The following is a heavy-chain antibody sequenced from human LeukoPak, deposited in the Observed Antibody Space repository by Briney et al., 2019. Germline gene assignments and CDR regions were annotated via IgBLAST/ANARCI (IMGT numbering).Heavy chain of an antibody. V-gene: IGHV3-23*01. CDR3: ARLGARQILEY. CDR1: GFTFSNYA. CDR2: ISNSGGTT. D-gene: IGHD4-17*01. Sequence: GGSLRLSCAASGFTFSNYALNWVRQAPGKGLEWVSGISNSGGTTYYADSVKGRFTISRDNSKNTLYLQMNSLRAEDTAVYYCARLGARQILEYWGQGTLVTVSS. J-gene: IGHJ4*02.